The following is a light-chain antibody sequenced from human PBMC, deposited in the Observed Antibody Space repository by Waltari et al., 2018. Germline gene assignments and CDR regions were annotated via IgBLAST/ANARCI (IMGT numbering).Light chain of an antibody. CDR1: DILSPSY. V-gene: IGKV3-20*01. J-gene: IGKJ2*01. CDR2: GTS. Sequence: EIVLTQSPDTLSLSLGERATLSCRASDILSPSYLAWYQQRPGQAPRLLIFGTSSTAAGPPDRFSGSGSGTDFTLTISRLQAEDVAVYYCQQYGVSPIYTFGQGTKLEIK. CDR3: QQYGVSPIYT.